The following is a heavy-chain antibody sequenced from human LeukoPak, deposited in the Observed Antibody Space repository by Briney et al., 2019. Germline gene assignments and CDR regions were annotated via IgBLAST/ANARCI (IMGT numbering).Heavy chain of an antibody. CDR1: GFTLNDYS. J-gene: IGHJ4*02. Sequence: PGGSLRVSCTASGFTLNDYSMNWVRQAPGKGLEWISYISGDSTNIFYADSVKGRFTISRDNAKNSLYLQMNSLRAEDTAVYYCARDHYFGDTGYSRSLDYWGQGTLVTVSS. V-gene: IGHV3-48*01. CDR2: ISGDSTNI. D-gene: IGHD2/OR15-2a*01. CDR3: ARDHYFGDTGYSRSLDY.